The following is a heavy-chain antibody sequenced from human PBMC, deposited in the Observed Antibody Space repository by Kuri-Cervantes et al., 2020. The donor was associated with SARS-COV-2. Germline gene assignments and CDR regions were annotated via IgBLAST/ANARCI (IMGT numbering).Heavy chain of an antibody. Sequence: GSLRLSCAVDGGSFSDFSWNWIRQSPGRGLEWIGEIYHSGNTNYNPSLKSRVTISIDTSKNQFSLKLSSVTAADTAVYYCARGSFEFSISSLVSFFFDYWGQGTLVTVSS. CDR2: IYHSGNT. CDR3: ARGSFEFSISSLVSFFFDY. J-gene: IGHJ4*02. V-gene: IGHV4-34*01. D-gene: IGHD6-6*01. CDR1: GGSFSDFS.